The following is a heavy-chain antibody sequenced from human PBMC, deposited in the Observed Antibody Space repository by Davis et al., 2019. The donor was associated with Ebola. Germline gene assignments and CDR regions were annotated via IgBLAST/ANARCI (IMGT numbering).Heavy chain of an antibody. J-gene: IGHJ3*02. D-gene: IGHD2-21*02. CDR3: ARRMVTLGYDI. CDR1: GSIFDGYT. CDR2: ISSGSAYI. V-gene: IGHV3-21*01. Sequence: GGSLRLSCAGPGSIFDGYTINWVRQAPGKGLEWVSSISSGSAYIFYADAVKGRFTISRDNAKNSAFLQMNSLRAEDTAVYYCARRMVTLGYDIWGQGTMVTVSS.